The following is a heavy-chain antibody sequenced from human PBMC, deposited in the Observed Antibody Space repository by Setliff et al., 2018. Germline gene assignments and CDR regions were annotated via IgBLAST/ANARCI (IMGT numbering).Heavy chain of an antibody. D-gene: IGHD6-19*01. J-gene: IGHJ6*03. CDR3: AREQWLDPPGYYYMDV. Sequence: SETLSLTCAVSGYSISSGYYWGWIRQPPGKGLEWIGSIYYSGSTYYNPSLKGRVTMSIDTSKNQFSLKLNSVTAADMAVYYCAREQWLDPPGYYYMDVWAKGTTVTVSS. CDR2: IYYSGST. V-gene: IGHV4-38-2*02. CDR1: GYSISSGYY.